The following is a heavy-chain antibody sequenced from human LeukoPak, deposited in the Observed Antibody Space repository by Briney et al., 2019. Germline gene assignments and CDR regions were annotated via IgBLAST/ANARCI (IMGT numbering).Heavy chain of an antibody. D-gene: IGHD3-10*01. CDR2: ISSSGNTI. Sequence: GGSLRLSCAASEFTFTSYELNWVRQAPGKGLEWVSYISSSGNTISYADSVKGRFTISRDSAKNSLYLQVISLRAEDTAVYYCARFYYGSDYWGQGTLVTVSS. CDR3: ARFYYGSDY. J-gene: IGHJ4*02. CDR1: EFTFTSYE. V-gene: IGHV3-48*03.